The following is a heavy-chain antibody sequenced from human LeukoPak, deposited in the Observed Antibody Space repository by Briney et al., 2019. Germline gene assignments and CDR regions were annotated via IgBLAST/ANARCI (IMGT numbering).Heavy chain of an antibody. CDR1: GFTFSSYW. D-gene: IGHD3-22*01. CDR2: IKQDGSEK. CDR3: AGFWIGSGSFVDDYYMDV. Sequence: GGSLRLSCAASGFTFSSYWVSWVRRAPGQGLEGVANIKQDGSEKYYVDSVKGRFTISRDNAKNSLYLQMKSLRAEDTAVYYCAGFWIGSGSFVDDYYMDVWGKGTTVTVSS. J-gene: IGHJ6*03. V-gene: IGHV3-7*01.